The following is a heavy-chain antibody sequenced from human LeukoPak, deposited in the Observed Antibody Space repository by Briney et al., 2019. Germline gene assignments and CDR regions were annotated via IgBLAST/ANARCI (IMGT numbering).Heavy chain of an antibody. J-gene: IGHJ5*02. CDR2: INHSGST. CDR1: GGSFSGYY. CDR3: ARLFDPRNGSSTSCVLGGLDP. D-gene: IGHD2-2*01. Sequence: SETLSLTCAVYGGSFSGYYWSWNRQPPGKGLEWIGEINHSGSTNYNPSLNSRGTISVDTCKNQFSLELSSVTAADTAVYYCARLFDPRNGSSTSCVLGGLDPWGQGTLVTVSS. V-gene: IGHV4-34*01.